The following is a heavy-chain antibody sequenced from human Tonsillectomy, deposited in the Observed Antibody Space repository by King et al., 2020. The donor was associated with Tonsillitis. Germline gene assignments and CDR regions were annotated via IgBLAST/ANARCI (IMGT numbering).Heavy chain of an antibody. CDR3: ARVRIVRTMIVVVTPWRLDY. CDR1: GFTFSSYW. CDR2: IKQDGSEK. Sequence: VQLVESGGGLVQPGGSLRLSCAASGFTFSSYWMSWVRQAPGKGLEWVANIKQDGSEKYYVDSVKGRLTISRDNAKNSLYLQMNSLRAEDTAVYYCARVRIVRTMIVVVTPWRLDYWGQGTLVTVSS. J-gene: IGHJ4*02. V-gene: IGHV3-7*01. D-gene: IGHD3-22*01.